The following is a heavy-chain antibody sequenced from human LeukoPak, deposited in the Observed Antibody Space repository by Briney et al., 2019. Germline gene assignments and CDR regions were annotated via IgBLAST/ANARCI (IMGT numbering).Heavy chain of an antibody. CDR2: ISWNSGSI. Sequence: GGSLRLSCAASGFTFDDYAMHWVRQAPGKGLEWVSGISWNSGSIGYADSVKGRFTISRDNAKNSLYLQMNSLRAEDTAVYYCAKVGYSNYDSAYWGQGTLVTVSS. V-gene: IGHV3-9*01. J-gene: IGHJ4*02. CDR1: GFTFDDYA. D-gene: IGHD4-11*01. CDR3: AKVGYSNYDSAY.